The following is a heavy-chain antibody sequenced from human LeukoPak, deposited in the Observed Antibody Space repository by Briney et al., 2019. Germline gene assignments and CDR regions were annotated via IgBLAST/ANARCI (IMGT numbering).Heavy chain of an antibody. V-gene: IGHV1-18*01. Sequence: ASVKVSCKASGYTFTSYGISWVRQAPGQGLEWMGWISAYNGNTNYAQKLQGGVTMTTDTSTSTAYMELRSLSSDDTAVYYCAREMRYCSSTSCLYYYGMDVWGQGNTVTVSS. CDR3: AREMRYCSSTSCLYYYGMDV. CDR1: GYTFTSYG. CDR2: ISAYNGNT. J-gene: IGHJ6*02. D-gene: IGHD2-2*01.